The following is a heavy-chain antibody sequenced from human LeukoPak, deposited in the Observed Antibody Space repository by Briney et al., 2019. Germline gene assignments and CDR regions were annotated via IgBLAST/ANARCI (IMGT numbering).Heavy chain of an antibody. CDR2: ISSSRTYI. CDR3: ARDSDYGDYFDH. J-gene: IGHJ4*02. Sequence: GGSLRLSCAASAFTFSAYTMNWIRLAPGKGLEWVSSISSSRTYIYYADSVKGRFTISRDNAKNSLYLQMNSLRAEDTALYFFARDSDYGDYFDHWGQGTLVTVSS. V-gene: IGHV3-21*06. CDR1: AFTFSAYT. D-gene: IGHD4-17*01.